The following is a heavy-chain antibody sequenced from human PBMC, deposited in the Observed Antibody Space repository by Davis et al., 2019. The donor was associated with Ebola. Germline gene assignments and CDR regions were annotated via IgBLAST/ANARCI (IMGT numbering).Heavy chain of an antibody. V-gene: IGHV3-33*01. CDR1: GFTFSSHA. CDR3: ARDADTTAFYWYFDL. J-gene: IGHJ2*01. D-gene: IGHD2-21*02. CDR2: IWNDRSRK. Sequence: PGGSLRLSCAASGFTFSSHAMHWVRQAPGKGLAWVAAIWNDRSRKFYADSVKGRFTVARDNSKNTLYLEMNSLRPEDTAVYYCARDADTTAFYWYFDLWGRGTLVTVSS.